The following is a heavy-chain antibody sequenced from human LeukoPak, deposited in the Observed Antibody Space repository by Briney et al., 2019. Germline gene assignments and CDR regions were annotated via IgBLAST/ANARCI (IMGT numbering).Heavy chain of an antibody. D-gene: IGHD2-8*01. CDR2: ISWNGGNT. J-gene: IGHJ4*02. V-gene: IGHV3-20*04. CDR1: GFKFDDYG. Sequence: AGGSLRLSCAASGFKFDDYGMSWVRQAPGKGLGWVSGISWNGGNTGYADSVKGRFTISRDNAKNSLFLQVNSLRADDTAFYYCAREGIYCVNGVCYLDYWGQGTLVTVSS. CDR3: AREGIYCVNGVCYLDY.